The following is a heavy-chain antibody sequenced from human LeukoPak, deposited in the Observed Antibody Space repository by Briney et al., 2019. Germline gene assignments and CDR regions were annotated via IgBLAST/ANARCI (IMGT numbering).Heavy chain of an antibody. V-gene: IGHV4-59*01. D-gene: IGHD1-26*01. Sequence: PSETLSLTCTVSGGSISSYYWSWIRQPPGKGLEWIGYIYYSGSTNYNPSLKSRVTISVDTSKNQFSLKLSSVTAADTAVYYCARVGYGSYYGLEYFDYWGKGTLVTVSS. J-gene: IGHJ4*02. CDR2: IYYSGST. CDR3: ARVGYGSYYGLEYFDY. CDR1: GGSISSYY.